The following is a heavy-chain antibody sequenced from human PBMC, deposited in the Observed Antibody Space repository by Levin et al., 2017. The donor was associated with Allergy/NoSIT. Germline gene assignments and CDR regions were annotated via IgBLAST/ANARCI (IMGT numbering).Heavy chain of an antibody. CDR1: GYTFTDYY. Sequence: ASVKVSCKASGYTFTDYYMHWVRQAPGQGPEWMGWINPNNGGTSYAQKFQGRVTMTTDTSISTAYMEVSRLRSDDTALYHCARAYWFGDSIYPLDYWGQGALVTVSS. CDR2: INPNNGGT. V-gene: IGHV1-2*02. CDR3: ARAYWFGDSIYPLDY. J-gene: IGHJ4*02. D-gene: IGHD3-10*01.